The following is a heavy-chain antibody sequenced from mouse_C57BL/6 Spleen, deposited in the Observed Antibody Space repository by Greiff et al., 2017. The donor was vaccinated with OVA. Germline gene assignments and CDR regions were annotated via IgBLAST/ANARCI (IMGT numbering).Heavy chain of an antibody. CDR2: ISDGGSYT. CDR1: GFTFSSYA. CDR3: AKGGYYYGSRSYWYFVV. J-gene: IGHJ1*03. D-gene: IGHD1-1*01. Sequence: EVKLVESGGGLVKPGGSLKLSCAASGFTFSSYAMSWVRQTPEKRLEWVATISDGGSYTYYPDNVKGRFTISRDNAKNNLYLQMSHLKSEDTAMYYCAKGGYYYGSRSYWYFVVWGTGTTVTVSS. V-gene: IGHV5-4*03.